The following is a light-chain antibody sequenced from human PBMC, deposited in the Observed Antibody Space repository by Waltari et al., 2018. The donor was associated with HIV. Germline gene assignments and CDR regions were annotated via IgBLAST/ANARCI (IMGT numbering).Light chain of an antibody. J-gene: IGKJ4*01. CDR1: QTISNNY. Sequence: EIVLTQSPGTLSLSPGERVTLSCRASQTISNNYLAWFQKKPGQAPRLLIYGASSRATGIPDRFRGSGSGTDFTLTISRLEPEDFAVYYCQQYDVLVTFGGGTKVENK. V-gene: IGKV3-20*01. CDR3: QQYDVLVT. CDR2: GAS.